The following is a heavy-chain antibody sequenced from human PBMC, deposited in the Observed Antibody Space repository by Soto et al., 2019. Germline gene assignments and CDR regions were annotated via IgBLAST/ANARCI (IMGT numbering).Heavy chain of an antibody. CDR3: ALAGYDSNYYAVTPLSAGHF. Sequence: VQLVESGGGLVQAGGSLRLSCAASRFTFTSYWMSWIRQAPGKGLEWVSYISSSGSIIYYADSVKGRFTISRDNAKNSLYLQMNSLRAEDTAVYYCALAGYDSNYYAVTPLSAGHFWGQGTLVTVSS. J-gene: IGHJ4*02. CDR2: ISSSGSII. CDR1: RFTFTSYW. V-gene: IGHV3-11*01. D-gene: IGHD4-4*01.